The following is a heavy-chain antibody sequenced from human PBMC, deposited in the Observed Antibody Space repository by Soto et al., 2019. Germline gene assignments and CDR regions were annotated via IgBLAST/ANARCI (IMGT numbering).Heavy chain of an antibody. Sequence: GGSLRLSCAASGFTFSIYSMHWVRQVPGKGLDWVAFISYDGTNKYYADSVKGRFSVSRDNSKNTLYLQMNSLRADDTSVYYCARDRESSLDYWGQGILVTVSS. CDR1: GFTFSIYS. J-gene: IGHJ4*02. D-gene: IGHD3-10*01. CDR3: ARDRESSLDY. V-gene: IGHV3-30-3*01. CDR2: ISYDGTNK.